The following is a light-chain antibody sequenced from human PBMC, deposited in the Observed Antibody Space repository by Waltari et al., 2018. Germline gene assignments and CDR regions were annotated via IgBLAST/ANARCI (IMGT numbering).Light chain of an antibody. V-gene: IGLV3-1*01. J-gene: IGLJ2*01. CDR3: QAWDSSTVV. CDR2: QDR. Sequence: SYELTQPPSVSVSPGQTASITCPGDKLGDKYACWYQQKPGQSPVLVTYQDRKRPSGIPERFSGSKSGNTATLTISGTQAMDEADYYCQAWDSSTVVFGGGTKLTVL. CDR1: KLGDKY.